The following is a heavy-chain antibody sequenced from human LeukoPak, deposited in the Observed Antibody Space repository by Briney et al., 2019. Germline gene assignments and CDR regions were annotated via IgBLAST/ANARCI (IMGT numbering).Heavy chain of an antibody. J-gene: IGHJ3*02. CDR2: IYYSGST. Sequence: PSETLSLTCTVSGGSISSSSYCWGWIRQPPGKGLVWIGSIYYSGSTYYNPSLKSRVTISVDTSKNQFSLKLSSVTAADTAVYYCARRKLRYPNNAFDIWGQGTMVTVSS. CDR3: ARRKLRYPNNAFDI. CDR1: GGSISSSSYC. V-gene: IGHV4-39*07. D-gene: IGHD1-26*01.